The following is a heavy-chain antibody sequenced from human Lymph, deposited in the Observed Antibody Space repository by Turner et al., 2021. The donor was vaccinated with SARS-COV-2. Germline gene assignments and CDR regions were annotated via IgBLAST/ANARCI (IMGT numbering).Heavy chain of an antibody. J-gene: IGHJ6*02. V-gene: IGHV3-53*02. D-gene: IGHD6-13*01. CDR3: ARDLGTYGMDV. Sequence: EMQLVETGGGLIQPGGSLSLSCAASGIIVSRNYMNWVRQAPGKGLEWVSVIYSGGTTYYADSVKGRFTISRDNSKNTLYLQMNSLRVEDTAVYYCARDLGTYGMDVWGQGTTVTVSS. CDR2: IYSGGTT. CDR1: GIIVSRNY.